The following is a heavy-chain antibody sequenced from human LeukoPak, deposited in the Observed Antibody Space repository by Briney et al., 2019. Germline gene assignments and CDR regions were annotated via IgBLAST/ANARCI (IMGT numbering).Heavy chain of an antibody. Sequence: GGSLRLSCAASGSTFRSYAMSWVRQAPGKGLEWVSGINGSGGSTYYAESVKGRSTISRDNAKKTLYLQMNSLRAEDTAVYYCAKGTYCGGDCYPQAPDYYFGMDVWGQGTTVTVSS. CDR3: AKGTYCGGDCYPQAPDYYFGMDV. CDR1: GSTFRSYA. J-gene: IGHJ6*02. CDR2: INGSGGST. D-gene: IGHD2-21*02. V-gene: IGHV3-23*01.